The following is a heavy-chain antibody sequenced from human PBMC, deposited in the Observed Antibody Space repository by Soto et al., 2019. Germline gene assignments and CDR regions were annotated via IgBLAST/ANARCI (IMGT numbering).Heavy chain of an antibody. CDR1: GFTFSSYG. V-gene: IGHV3-30*03. CDR3: ATLYSSGWGGDY. CDR2: ISYDGSNK. D-gene: IGHD6-19*01. Sequence: QVQLVESGGGVVQPGRSLRLSCAASGFTFSSYGMHWVRQAPGKGLEWVAVISYDGSNKYYADSVKGRFTISRDNSKNTLYLQMNSLRAEETAVYYCATLYSSGWGGDYWGQGTLVTVSS. J-gene: IGHJ4*02.